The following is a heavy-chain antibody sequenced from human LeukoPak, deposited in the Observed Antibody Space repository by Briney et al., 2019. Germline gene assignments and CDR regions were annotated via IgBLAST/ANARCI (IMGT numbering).Heavy chain of an antibody. J-gene: IGHJ4*02. CDR3: ARDLWVTTYY. Sequence: GGSLRLSCAASGFTFSSYRMSWVRQAPGKGLEWVANIKQDGSEKYYVDSVKGRFTISRDNAKNSLYLQMNSLRAEDTAVYYCARDLWVTTYYWGQGTLVTVSS. CDR1: GFTFSSYR. D-gene: IGHD4-17*01. CDR2: IKQDGSEK. V-gene: IGHV3-7*01.